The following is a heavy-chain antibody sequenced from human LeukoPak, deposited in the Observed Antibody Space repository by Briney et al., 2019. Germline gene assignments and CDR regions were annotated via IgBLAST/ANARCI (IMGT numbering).Heavy chain of an antibody. D-gene: IGHD6-13*01. V-gene: IGHV4-34*01. CDR1: GGSFSGYY. CDR2: INHSGST. Sequence: PSETLSLTCAVYGGSFSGYYWSWLRQPPGKGLEWIGEINHSGSTNYNPSLKSRVTISVDTSKNHFSLKLSSVTAADTAVYYCARFGIIAAAVGKNFDYWGQGTLVTVSS. J-gene: IGHJ4*02. CDR3: ARFGIIAAAVGKNFDY.